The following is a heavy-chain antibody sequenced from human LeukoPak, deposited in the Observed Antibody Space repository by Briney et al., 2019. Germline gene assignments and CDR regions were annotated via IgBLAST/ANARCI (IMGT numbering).Heavy chain of an antibody. V-gene: IGHV3-23*01. D-gene: IGHD1-26*01. Sequence: QPGGSLRLSCAASGFSFRTYGMSWVRQAPGKRLEWVSGISGSGDNTHDADFVKGRLAISRDNSKNTLYLQMNSLRAEDTAVYYCAKIAETSGIYGQGYDYWGQGTLVTVSS. CDR2: ISGSGDNT. J-gene: IGHJ4*02. CDR1: GFSFRTYG. CDR3: AKIAETSGIYGQGYDY.